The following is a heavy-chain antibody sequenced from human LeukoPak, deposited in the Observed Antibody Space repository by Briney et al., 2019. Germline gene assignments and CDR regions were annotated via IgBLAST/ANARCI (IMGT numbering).Heavy chain of an antibody. V-gene: IGHV4-34*01. Sequence: SETLSLTCAVYGGSFSGYYWSWIRQPPGKGLEWIGEINHSGSTNYNPSLKSRVTISVDTSKNQFSLKLSSMTAADTAVYYCARGVVVTAHGCWFDPWGQGTLVTVSS. CDR1: GGSFSGYY. CDR2: INHSGST. J-gene: IGHJ5*02. D-gene: IGHD2-21*02. CDR3: ARGVVVTAHGCWFDP.